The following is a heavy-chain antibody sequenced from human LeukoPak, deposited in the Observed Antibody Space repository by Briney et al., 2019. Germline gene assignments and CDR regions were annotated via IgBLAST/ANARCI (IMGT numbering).Heavy chain of an antibody. CDR1: GDSVSSSSAT. V-gene: IGHV6-1*01. J-gene: IGHJ2*01. D-gene: IGHD2-15*01. CDR2: TYYKSKWYN. Sequence: SQTLSLTCGISGDSVSSSSATWHWFRQSPSRGLEWLGRTYYKSKWYNDYAVSVKSRITISPGTSRNQFSLQLSSVTPDDTDVYYCARDPSGGFRWYFDLWGRGTLVTVSS. CDR3: ARDPSGGFRWYFDL.